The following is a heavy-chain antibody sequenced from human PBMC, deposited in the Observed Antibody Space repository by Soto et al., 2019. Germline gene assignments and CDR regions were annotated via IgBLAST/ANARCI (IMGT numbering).Heavy chain of an antibody. CDR1: GYTFNKYA. CDR3: ARARAIAAGGITWFDP. V-gene: IGHV1-3*01. CDR2: INGGDGNI. J-gene: IGHJ5*02. D-gene: IGHD6-13*01. Sequence: ASVKVSCKASGYTFNKYAMHWVRQAPGQGLEGMGWINGGDGNIKYSQKFQGRVTITRDTTASTAYMELSSLGSEDTAVYYCARARAIAAGGITWFDPWGQGTLVTVSS.